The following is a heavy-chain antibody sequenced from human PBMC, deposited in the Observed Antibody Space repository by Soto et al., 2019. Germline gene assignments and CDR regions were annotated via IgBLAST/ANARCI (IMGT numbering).Heavy chain of an antibody. J-gene: IGHJ5*02. Sequence: QVQLVQSGAEVRKPGASVKVSCKASGYNFNIYGINWVRQAPGQGLELMGWISAYDGKTTYAEKCVDRVTMTTDTSTSTAYMELRSLRSDDTAVYFCARDPHEYWTSYWFDPWGQGTLVTVSS. CDR2: ISAYDGKT. CDR3: ARDPHEYWTSYWFDP. CDR1: GYNFNIYG. D-gene: IGHD3-3*01. V-gene: IGHV1-18*01.